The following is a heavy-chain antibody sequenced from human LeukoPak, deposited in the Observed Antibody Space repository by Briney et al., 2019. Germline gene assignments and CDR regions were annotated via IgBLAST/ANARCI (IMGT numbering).Heavy chain of an antibody. D-gene: IGHD2-15*01. J-gene: IGHJ4*02. CDR3: ARPRAQEAYCSGGSCYHPIDY. V-gene: IGHV1-18*01. CDR1: GYTFTSYG. Sequence: ASVKVSCKASGYTFTSYGISWVRQAPGQGLEWMGWISAYNGNTNYAQKLQGRVTMTTDTSTSTAYMELRSLRSDDTAVYYCARPRAQEAYCSGGSCYHPIDYWGQGTLVTVSS. CDR2: ISAYNGNT.